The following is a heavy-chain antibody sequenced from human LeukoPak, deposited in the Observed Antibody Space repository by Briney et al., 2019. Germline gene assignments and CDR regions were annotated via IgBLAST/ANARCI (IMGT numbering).Heavy chain of an antibody. V-gene: IGHV3-23*01. CDR2: ISGSGDHT. D-gene: IGHD3-3*01. CDR1: GFTFSSYA. CDR3: AKEVYDFSSGYAYYFDC. Sequence: GGSLRLSCAASGFTFSSYAMSWVRHAPGKGLEWVSAISGSGDHTKYADSVKGRFTISRDKSKNTLYLQMGSLRAEDTAVYYCAKEVYDFSSGYAYYFDCWGQGTLVTVSS. J-gene: IGHJ4*02.